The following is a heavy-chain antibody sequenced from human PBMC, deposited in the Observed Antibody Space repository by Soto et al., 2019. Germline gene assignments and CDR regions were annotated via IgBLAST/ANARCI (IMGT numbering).Heavy chain of an antibody. CDR1: GASISSSDYY. CDR2: IYYTGGA. D-gene: IGHD2-2*01. J-gene: IGHJ6*02. V-gene: IGHV4-61*05. CDR3: ARAVYCTTDSCWDVFYYSNMDV. Sequence: SETLSLTCTVTGASISSSDYYWRWIRQPPGKGLEWSGEIYYTGGAYYIPSLRGRITMSVDKAKNQFSLKLSSMTAADTARYYCARAVYCTTDSCWDVFYYSNMDVWGQGTTVTVS.